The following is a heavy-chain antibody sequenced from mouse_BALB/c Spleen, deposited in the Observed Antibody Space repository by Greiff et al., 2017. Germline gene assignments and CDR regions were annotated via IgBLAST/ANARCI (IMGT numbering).Heavy chain of an antibody. D-gene: IGHD1-2*01. CDR1: GYTFTDYN. CDR2: IYPYNGGT. CDR3: AREEDYGTRFAY. V-gene: IGHV1S29*02. J-gene: IGHJ3*01. Sequence: EVQLQESGPELVKPGASVKISCKASGYTFTDYNMHWVKQSHGKSLEWIGYIYPYNGGTGYNQKFKSKATLNVDNSSSTAYMELRSLTSEDSAVYYCAREEDYGTRFAYWGQGTLVTVSA.